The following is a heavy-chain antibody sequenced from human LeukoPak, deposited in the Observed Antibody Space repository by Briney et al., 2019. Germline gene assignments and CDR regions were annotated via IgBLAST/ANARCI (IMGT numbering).Heavy chain of an antibody. Sequence: GGSLRLSCEASGFTFSSYAMSWVRRAPGKGLEWVSAISGSGGFTYYADSVKGRFTISRDNSKNTLYLHMNGPRAEDTAVYYCAKGTGYGSSPIYFDYWGQGTLVTVSS. CDR3: AKGTGYGSSPIYFDY. V-gene: IGHV3-23*01. D-gene: IGHD6-13*01. CDR1: GFTFSSYA. CDR2: ISGSGGFT. J-gene: IGHJ4*02.